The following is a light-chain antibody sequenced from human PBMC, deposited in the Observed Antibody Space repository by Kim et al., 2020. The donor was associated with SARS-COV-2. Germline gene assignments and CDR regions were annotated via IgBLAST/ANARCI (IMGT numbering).Light chain of an antibody. J-gene: IGLJ2*01. Sequence: SYELTQPPSVSVSPGQTASITCSGDKLGDKYTCWYQKKPGQSPVLVMFQDTKRPSGIPERFSGSSSGNTATLTITGTQAADEADYYCQAWDSNNVVFGGG. CDR2: QDT. CDR1: KLGDKY. CDR3: QAWDSNNVV. V-gene: IGLV3-1*01.